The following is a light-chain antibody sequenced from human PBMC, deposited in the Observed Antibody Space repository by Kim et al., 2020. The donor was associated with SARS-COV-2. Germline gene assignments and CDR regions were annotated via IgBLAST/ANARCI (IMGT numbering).Light chain of an antibody. Sequence: SPGERAPLACRASQSVSSSYLAWYQQKPGQAPRLFIYGASSRATGIPDRFSGSGSGTDFTLTISRLEPEDFAVYYCQQYGSSPRTFGGGTKVDIK. CDR1: QSVSSSY. J-gene: IGKJ4*01. CDR3: QQYGSSPRT. CDR2: GAS. V-gene: IGKV3-20*01.